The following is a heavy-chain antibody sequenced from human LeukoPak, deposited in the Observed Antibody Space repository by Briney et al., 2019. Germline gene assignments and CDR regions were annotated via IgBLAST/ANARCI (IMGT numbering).Heavy chain of an antibody. CDR3: AKDGVSYPYLLDV. Sequence: GGSLRLFCVVSRFIFSIYWMSWIRQAPGKGLEWVAMIQPNGNEKYYVGSVKGRFTLSRDNGKNTLYLQMNSLRAEDTAIYICAKDGVSYPYLLDVWGKGTTVIVSS. CDR1: RFIFSIYW. V-gene: IGHV3-7*03. J-gene: IGHJ6*04. CDR2: IQPNGNEK. D-gene: IGHD2/OR15-2a*01.